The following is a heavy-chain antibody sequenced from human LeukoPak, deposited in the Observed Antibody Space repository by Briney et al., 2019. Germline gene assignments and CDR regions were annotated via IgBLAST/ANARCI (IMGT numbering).Heavy chain of an antibody. J-gene: IGHJ1*01. CDR2: ISSSSAYI. CDR3: ARGPRNSSSYQFFQH. Sequence: GGSLRLSCAASGFTFSSYSMNWVRQAPGKGLEWVSSISSSSAYIYCADSEKGRFTISRDNAKNSLYLQMNSLRVEDTAVYYCARGPRNSSSYQFFQHWGQGTLVSVSS. CDR1: GFTFSSYS. D-gene: IGHD6-13*01. V-gene: IGHV3-21*01.